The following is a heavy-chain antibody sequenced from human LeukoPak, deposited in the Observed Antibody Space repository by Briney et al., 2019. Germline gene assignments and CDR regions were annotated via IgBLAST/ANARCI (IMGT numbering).Heavy chain of an antibody. CDR2: IYASGST. D-gene: IGHD5-24*01. J-gene: IGHJ4*02. CDR3: ARYQMGTMFAV. V-gene: IGHV4-4*07. CDR1: GDSISDFY. Sequence: SETLSLTCTVSGDSISDFYWSWIRQPAGKGLEWIGRIYASGSTNYNPSLKSRVTMSLDTSENQLSLKLYSVTAADTAIYYCARYQMGTMFAVWGQGTLVTISS.